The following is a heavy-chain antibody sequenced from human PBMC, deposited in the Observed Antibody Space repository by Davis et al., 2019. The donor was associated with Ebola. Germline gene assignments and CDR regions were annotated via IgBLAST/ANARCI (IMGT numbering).Heavy chain of an antibody. CDR2: IWYDGSNK. Sequence: GESLKISCAASGFTFSSYGMHWVRQAPGKGLEWVAVIWYDGSNKYYADSVKGRFTISRDNSKNTLYLQMNSLRAEDTAVYYCARDHSGSYRYFDYWGQGTLVTVSS. J-gene: IGHJ4*02. CDR3: ARDHSGSYRYFDY. CDR1: GFTFSSYG. V-gene: IGHV3-33*01. D-gene: IGHD1-26*01.